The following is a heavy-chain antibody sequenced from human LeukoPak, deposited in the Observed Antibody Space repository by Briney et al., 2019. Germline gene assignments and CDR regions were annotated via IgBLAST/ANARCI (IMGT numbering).Heavy chain of an antibody. V-gene: IGHV4-61*01. CDR3: ARRIRYSSGWYDG. CDR1: GGSFSSSSYY. J-gene: IGHJ4*02. CDR2: IYYSGST. Sequence: SETLSLTCAVYGGSFSSSSYYWSWIRQPPGKGLEWIGYIYYSGSTNYNPSLKSRVTISVDTSKNQFSLKLSSVTAADTAVYYCARRIRYSSGWYDGWGQGTLVTVSS. D-gene: IGHD6-19*01.